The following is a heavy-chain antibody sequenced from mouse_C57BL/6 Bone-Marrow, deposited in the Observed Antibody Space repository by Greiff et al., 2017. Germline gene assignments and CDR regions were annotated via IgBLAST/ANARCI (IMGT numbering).Heavy chain of an antibody. CDR2: ISSGGDYI. V-gene: IGHV5-9-1*02. J-gene: IGHJ1*03. CDR1: GFTFSSYA. Sequence: EVMLVESGAGLVKPGGSLKLSCAASGFTFSSYAMSWVRQTPEKRLEWVAYISSGGDYIYYADTVKGRFTISRDNARNTLYLQMSSLESEDTAMCCCTRTGTWDWYFDVWGTGTTVTVSS. CDR3: TRTGTWDWYFDV. D-gene: IGHD4-1*01.